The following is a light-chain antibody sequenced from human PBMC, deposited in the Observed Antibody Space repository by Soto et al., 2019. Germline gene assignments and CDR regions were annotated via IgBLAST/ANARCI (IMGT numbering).Light chain of an antibody. Sequence: EIVLTQSPATLSLSPGEGATLSCRASHSVASTYLAWYQQKPGLAPRLIIYGASNRASGTPDRFSGRGSGTDFPLTISRLEPEDFAVYYCQQYGSSSFTFGQGTKLEIK. J-gene: IGKJ2*01. CDR1: HSVASTY. CDR2: GAS. CDR3: QQYGSSSFT. V-gene: IGKV3-20*01.